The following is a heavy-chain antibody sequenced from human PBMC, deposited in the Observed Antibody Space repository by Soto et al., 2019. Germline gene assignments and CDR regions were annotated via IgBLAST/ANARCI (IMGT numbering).Heavy chain of an antibody. V-gene: IGHV3-11*05. CDR1: GFTFSDYY. Sequence: QVQLVESGGGLVKPGGSLRLSCAASGFTFSDYYMSWIRQAPGKGLEWVSYISSSSSYTNYADSVKGRFTISRDNAKNSLYLQMNSLRAEDTAVYYCARDSRDIVARTWDYWGQGTLVTVSS. CDR3: ARDSRDIVARTWDY. CDR2: ISSSSSYT. D-gene: IGHD5-12*01. J-gene: IGHJ4*02.